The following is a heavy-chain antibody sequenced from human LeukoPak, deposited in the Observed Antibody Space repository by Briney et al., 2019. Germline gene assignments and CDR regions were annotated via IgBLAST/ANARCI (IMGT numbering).Heavy chain of an antibody. V-gene: IGHV3-15*01. J-gene: IGHJ4*02. CDR2: IKNKADGETT. Sequence: GGSLRLSCAASGFTFSNAWMSWVRQAPGKGLEWVGRIKNKADGETTDYTAPVKGRFTISRDDSKNTLYLQMNSLKTEDTAVYYCAWHYFDYWGQGTLVTVSS. CDR3: AWHYFDY. CDR1: GFTFSNAW. D-gene: IGHD5-12*01.